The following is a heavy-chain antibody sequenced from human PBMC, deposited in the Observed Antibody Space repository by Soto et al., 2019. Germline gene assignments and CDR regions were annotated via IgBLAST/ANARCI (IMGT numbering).Heavy chain of an antibody. V-gene: IGHV1-8*01. CDR3: ARDRRSMDV. CDR1: GYTVTSYD. CDR2: MNPNSGHT. Sequence: QVQLVQSGAEVKKPGASVKVSCKASGYTVTSYDINWVRQATGQGLEWMGWMNPNSGHTGYAQKLQGRLIMTRNTSISTAYMDLSSLRSEDTAVYYCARDRRSMDVWGQGTTVTVSS. J-gene: IGHJ6*02.